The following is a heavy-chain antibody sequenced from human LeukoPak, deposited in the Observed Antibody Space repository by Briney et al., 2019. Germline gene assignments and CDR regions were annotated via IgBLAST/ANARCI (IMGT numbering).Heavy chain of an antibody. J-gene: IGHJ6*03. D-gene: IGHD3-16*01. CDR3: ARVVMPYYYYYMDV. CDR2: ISSSSSYI. Sequence: GGSLRLSCAASGFTFSSYSMNWVRQAPGKGLEWVSSISSSSSYIYYADSVKGRFTISRDNAKNSLYLQMNSLRAEDTAVYYCARVVMPYYYYYMDVWGKGTTVTVSS. CDR1: GFTFSSYS. V-gene: IGHV3-21*01.